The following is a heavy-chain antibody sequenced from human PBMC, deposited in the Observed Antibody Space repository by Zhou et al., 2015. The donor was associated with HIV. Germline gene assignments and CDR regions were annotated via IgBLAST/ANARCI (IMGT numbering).Heavy chain of an antibody. D-gene: IGHD3-9*01. CDR2: INPNSGGT. CDR1: GYTFTGYY. V-gene: IGHV1-2*02. J-gene: IGHJ4*02. CDR3: ARGPTYYDILTGYYGGYYFDY. Sequence: QVLLVQSGAEVKKPGASVKVSCKASGYTFTGYYMHWVRQAPGQGLEWMGWINPNSGGTNYAQKFQGRVTMTRDTSISTAYMELSRLRSDDTAVYYCARGPTYYDILTGYYGGYYFDYWAREPWSPSPQ.